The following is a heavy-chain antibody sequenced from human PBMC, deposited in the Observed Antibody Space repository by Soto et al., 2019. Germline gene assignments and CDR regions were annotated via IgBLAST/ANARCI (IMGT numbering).Heavy chain of an antibody. CDR2: ISGYNGNT. Sequence: ASVKVSCKASGYTFTNYAISWVRQAPGQGLEWMGWISGYNGNTNYAQKLQGRVTMTTDTSTSTAYMDLRSLRSDDTAVYYCARVSLLSAWYYFDYWGQGTLVTVSS. J-gene: IGHJ4*02. V-gene: IGHV1-18*01. D-gene: IGHD6-19*01. CDR1: GYTFTNYA. CDR3: ARVSLLSAWYYFDY.